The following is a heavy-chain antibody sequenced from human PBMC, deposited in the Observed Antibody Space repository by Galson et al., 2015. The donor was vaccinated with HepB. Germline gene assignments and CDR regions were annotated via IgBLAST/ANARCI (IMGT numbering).Heavy chain of an antibody. CDR3: ARTHTAMAARRNWFDP. V-gene: IGHV5-51*01. CDR1: GYSFTSYW. Sequence: QSGAEVKKPGESLKISCKGSGYSFTSYWIGWVRQMPGKGLEWMGIIYPGDSDTRYSPSFQGQVTVSADKSISTAYLQWSSLKASDAAMYYCARTHTAMAARRNWFDPWGQGTLVTVSS. D-gene: IGHD5-18*01. CDR2: IYPGDSDT. J-gene: IGHJ5*02.